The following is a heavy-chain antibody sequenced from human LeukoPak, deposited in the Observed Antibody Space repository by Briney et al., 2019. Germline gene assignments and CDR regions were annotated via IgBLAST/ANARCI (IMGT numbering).Heavy chain of an antibody. J-gene: IGHJ4*02. V-gene: IGHV3-23*01. Sequence: PGGSLRLSCAASGFTFSSSAMSWVRQAPGKGLEWVSAISNNGGYTYYTDSVQGRFTISRDNSKSTLCLQMNSLRAEDTAVYYCAKEPECGGDCYNEPIDYWGQGTLVTVSS. D-gene: IGHD2-21*02. CDR1: GFTFSSSA. CDR3: AKEPECGGDCYNEPIDY. CDR2: ISNNGGYT.